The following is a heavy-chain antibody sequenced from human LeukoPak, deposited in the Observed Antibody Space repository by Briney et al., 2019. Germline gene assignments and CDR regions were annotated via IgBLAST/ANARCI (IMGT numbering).Heavy chain of an antibody. D-gene: IGHD3-3*01. Sequence: PSETLSLTCAVYGGSFSGYYWRWIRQRPGKGLEWIGEINHSGSTNYNPSLKSRVTISVDTSKNQFSLKLSSVTAADTAVYYCARGFGGITIFGVVHPAYFDYWGQGTLVTVSS. V-gene: IGHV4-34*01. CDR3: ARGFGGITIFGVVHPAYFDY. CDR1: GGSFSGYY. J-gene: IGHJ4*02. CDR2: INHSGST.